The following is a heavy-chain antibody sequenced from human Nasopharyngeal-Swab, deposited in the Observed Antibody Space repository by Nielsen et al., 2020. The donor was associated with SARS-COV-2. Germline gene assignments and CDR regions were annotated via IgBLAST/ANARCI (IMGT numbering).Heavy chain of an antibody. Sequence: GSLRLSCVASGFTYKYGMNWVRQAPGKGLEWVSVIWYDGSKKFYAESVKGRFSISRDESKNTVYLQMSSLRVEDTAVYYCVSAGSIEYWGPGTLVTVSS. D-gene: IGHD3-10*01. J-gene: IGHJ4*02. CDR2: IWYDGSKK. CDR3: VSAGSIEY. V-gene: IGHV3-33*01. CDR1: GFTYKYG.